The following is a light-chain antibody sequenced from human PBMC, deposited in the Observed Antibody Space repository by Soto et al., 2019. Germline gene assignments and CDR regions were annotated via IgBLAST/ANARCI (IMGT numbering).Light chain of an antibody. Sequence: EVVLTQSPGTLSLSPGDRATLSCRASQSITNNFLAWYQHKPGQAPRLLIYGASSRANGIPDRFRGSGSGTDFPLTISRLEPEDFAVYHCQQYGSSVITFGQGTRLDIK. CDR1: QSITNNF. J-gene: IGKJ5*01. V-gene: IGKV3-20*01. CDR2: GAS. CDR3: QQYGSSVIT.